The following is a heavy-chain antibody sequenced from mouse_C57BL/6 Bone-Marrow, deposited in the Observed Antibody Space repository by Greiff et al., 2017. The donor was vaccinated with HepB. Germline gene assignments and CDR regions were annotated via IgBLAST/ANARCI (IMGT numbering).Heavy chain of an antibody. D-gene: IGHD2-3*01. Sequence: EVKLVESGGGLVKPGGSLKLSCAASGFTFSSYAMSWVRQTPEKRLEWVATISDGSSYTYYPDNVKGRFTISRDNAKNNLYLQMSHLKSEDTAMYYCARWLLGAYWGQGTLVTVSA. CDR1: GFTFSSYA. J-gene: IGHJ3*01. CDR2: ISDGSSYT. V-gene: IGHV5-4*03. CDR3: ARWLLGAY.